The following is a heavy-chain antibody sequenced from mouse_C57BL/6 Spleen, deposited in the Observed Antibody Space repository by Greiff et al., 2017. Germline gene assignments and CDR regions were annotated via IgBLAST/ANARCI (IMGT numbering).Heavy chain of an antibody. Sequence: QVHVKQPGAELVRPGSSVKLSCKASGYTFTSYWMDWVKQRPGQGLEWIGNIYPSDSETHYNQKFKDKATLTVDKSSSTAYMQLSSLTSEDSAVYYCASREYSNWGYFDYWGQGTTLTVSS. CDR2: IYPSDSET. D-gene: IGHD2-5*01. V-gene: IGHV1-61*01. CDR3: ASREYSNWGYFDY. J-gene: IGHJ2*01. CDR1: GYTFTSYW.